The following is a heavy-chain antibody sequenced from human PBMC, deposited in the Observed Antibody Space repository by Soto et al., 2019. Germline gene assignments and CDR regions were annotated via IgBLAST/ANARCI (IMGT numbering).Heavy chain of an antibody. V-gene: IGHV3-13*01. CDR1: GFTFSRHD. J-gene: IGHJ2*01. D-gene: IGHD6-19*01. Sequence: EVQLVESGGGLIQPGGSLRLSCAASGFTFSRHDMHWVRQVPGKGLEWVSGIDIYGGTYYPDSVKGRFTISRENAKDSLYLQMNTLTAGDTAVYFCAREIAVAGTWYFDLWGRGTLVTVSS. CDR3: AREIAVAGTWYFDL. CDR2: IDIYGGT.